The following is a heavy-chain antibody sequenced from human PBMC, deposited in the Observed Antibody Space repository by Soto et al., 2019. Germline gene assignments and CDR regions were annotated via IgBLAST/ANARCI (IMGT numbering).Heavy chain of an antibody. V-gene: IGHV4-34*01. J-gene: IGHJ4*01. CDR2: INHSGST. D-gene: IGHD2-15*01. CDR3: ARAAPRYCSGGSCYSGRDY. Sequence: QVQLQQWGAGLLKPSETLSLTCAVYGGSFSGYYWSWIRQPPGKGLEWIGEINHSGSTNYNPSLKSRVTISVDTSKNQFSLKLSSVTAVDTAVYYCARAAPRYCSGGSCYSGRDYWGHGTLVTVSS. CDR1: GGSFSGYY.